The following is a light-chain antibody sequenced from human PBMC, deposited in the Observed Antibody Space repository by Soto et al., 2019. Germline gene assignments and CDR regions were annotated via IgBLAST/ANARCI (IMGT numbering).Light chain of an antibody. J-gene: IGKJ1*01. CDR1: QSVSSN. Sequence: EIVMTQYPATMSVSPGERATLSCRASQSVSSNLAWYQQKPGQAPRLLIYGASTRATGIPARFSGSGSGTEFTLTISSLKSEDFALYYCQQYNNWPPWTFGQGTKVEIK. CDR3: QQYNNWPPWT. V-gene: IGKV3-15*01. CDR2: GAS.